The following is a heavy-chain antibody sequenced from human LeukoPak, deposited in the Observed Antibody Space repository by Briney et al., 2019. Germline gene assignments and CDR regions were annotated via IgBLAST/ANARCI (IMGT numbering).Heavy chain of an antibody. CDR3: ARDCSDGSCYPIYGMDV. V-gene: IGHV4-59*08. CDR2: IYYSGST. J-gene: IGHJ6*02. Sequence: SETLSLTCTVSGGSISSYYWSWIRQPPGKGLEWIGYIYYSGSTNYNPSLKSRVTISVDTSKNQFSLKLSSVTAADTAVYYCARDCSDGSCYPIYGMDVWGQGTTVTVSS. D-gene: IGHD2-15*01. CDR1: GGSISSYY.